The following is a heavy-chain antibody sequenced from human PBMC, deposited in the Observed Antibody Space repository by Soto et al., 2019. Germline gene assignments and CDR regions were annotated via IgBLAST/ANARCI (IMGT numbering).Heavy chain of an antibody. CDR3: ARSRSSSWYGWGIYFDY. CDR1: GYTFTGYY. D-gene: IGHD6-13*01. CDR2: INPNSGGT. J-gene: IGHJ4*02. Sequence: QVQLVQSGAEVKKPGASVKVSCKASGYTFTGYYMHWVRQAPGQGLEWMGWINPNSGGTNYAQKFQGWVTMTRDTSISTAYMELSRLRSDDTAVYYCARSRSSSWYGWGIYFDYWGQGTLVTVSS. V-gene: IGHV1-2*04.